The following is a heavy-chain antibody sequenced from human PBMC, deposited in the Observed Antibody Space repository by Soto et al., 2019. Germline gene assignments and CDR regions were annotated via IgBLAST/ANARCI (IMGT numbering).Heavy chain of an antibody. Sequence: ASVKVSCKASGYTFTSYGISWVRQAPGQGLEWMGWISAYNGNTNYAQKLQGRVTMTTDTYTSTAYMELRSLRSDDTAVYYCVIVPAAMVWWFDPWGQGTLVTVSS. CDR1: GYTFTSYG. D-gene: IGHD2-2*01. CDR2: ISAYNGNT. CDR3: VIVPAAMVWWFDP. V-gene: IGHV1-18*01. J-gene: IGHJ5*02.